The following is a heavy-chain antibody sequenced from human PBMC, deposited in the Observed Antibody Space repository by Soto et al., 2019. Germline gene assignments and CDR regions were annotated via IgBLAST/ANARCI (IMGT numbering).Heavy chain of an antibody. CDR3: ARITISTSTRFDP. Sequence: EVQLLESGGGLVQPGGSLRLSCAASGFTFSSYAMSWVRQAPGKGLEWVSAISGSGGSTYYADSVKGRFTISRDNSKNTRYLQMNSLRAEDTAVYYCARITISTSTRFDPWGQGTLVTVSS. CDR1: GFTFSSYA. CDR2: ISGSGGST. V-gene: IGHV3-23*01. D-gene: IGHD3-3*01. J-gene: IGHJ5*02.